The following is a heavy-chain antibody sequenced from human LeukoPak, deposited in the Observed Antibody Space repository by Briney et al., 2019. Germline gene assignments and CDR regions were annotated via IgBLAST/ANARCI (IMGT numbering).Heavy chain of an antibody. CDR3: ARAPYDILTGYSPYYFES. CDR2: ISSTSSHI. J-gene: IGHJ4*02. Sequence: GRSLRLSCAASGFSLITYNMNWVRQAPGKGLEWVSSISSTSSHIYYADSVKGRFTISRDNAKNSLYLQMNSLRAEDTAVYYCARAPYDILTGYSPYYFESWGQGTLVTVSS. V-gene: IGHV3-21*06. CDR1: GFSLITYN. D-gene: IGHD3-9*01.